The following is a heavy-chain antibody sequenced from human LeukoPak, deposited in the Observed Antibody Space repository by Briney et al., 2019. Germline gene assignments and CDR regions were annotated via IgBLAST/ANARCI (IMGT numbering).Heavy chain of an antibody. Sequence: PGESLRLSCEASGFTFTNAWMNWVRQAPGKGLAWVGRIKSKGDGETTDYAAPVKGRFTMSRDDSKATLYLQMNYLEAEETAVYYCTTDLGLTMIRGVIVSWGQGALVPVSS. V-gene: IGHV3-15*01. D-gene: IGHD3-10*01. CDR1: GFTFTNAW. J-gene: IGHJ4*02. CDR3: TTDLGLTMIRGVIVS. CDR2: IKSKGDGETT.